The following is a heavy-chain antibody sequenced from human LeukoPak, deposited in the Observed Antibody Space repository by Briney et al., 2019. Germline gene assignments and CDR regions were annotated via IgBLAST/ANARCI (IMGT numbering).Heavy chain of an antibody. Sequence: ASVKVSCKASGYTITGYYMHWVRQAPGQGLESMGWINPNSGGTNYAQKFQGRVAMTRDTSISTAYMELSRLRSDDTAVYYCARVCPLAAAGSDWGQGTLVTVSS. J-gene: IGHJ4*02. CDR1: GYTITGYY. CDR3: ARVCPLAAAGSD. CDR2: INPNSGGT. D-gene: IGHD6-13*01. V-gene: IGHV1-2*02.